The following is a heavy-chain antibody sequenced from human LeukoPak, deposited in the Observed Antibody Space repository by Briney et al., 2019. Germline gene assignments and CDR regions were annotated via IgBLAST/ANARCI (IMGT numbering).Heavy chain of an antibody. D-gene: IGHD1-7*01. CDR1: GGSFSGYY. J-gene: IGHJ4*02. CDR2: INHSGST. CDR3: ARGGGTTGTTPGY. Sequence: SETLSLTWAVYGGSFSGYYWSWIRQPPGKGLEWIGEINHSGSTNYNPSLKSRVTISVDTSKNQFSLKLSSVTAADTAVYYCARGGGTTGTTPGYWGQGTLVTVSS. V-gene: IGHV4-34*01.